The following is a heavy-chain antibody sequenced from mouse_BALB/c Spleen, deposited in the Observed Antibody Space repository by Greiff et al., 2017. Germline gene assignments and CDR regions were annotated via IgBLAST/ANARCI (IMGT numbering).Heavy chain of an antibody. Sequence: DVKLQESGPGLVKPSQSLSLTCTVTGYSITSDYAWNWIRQFPGNKLEWMGYISYSGSTSYNPSLKSRISITRDTSKNQFFLQLNSVTTEGTATYYCARAGDYDWFAYWGQGTLVTVSA. CDR2: ISYSGST. V-gene: IGHV3-2*02. D-gene: IGHD2-4*01. CDR1: GYSITSDYA. CDR3: ARAGDYDWFAY. J-gene: IGHJ3*01.